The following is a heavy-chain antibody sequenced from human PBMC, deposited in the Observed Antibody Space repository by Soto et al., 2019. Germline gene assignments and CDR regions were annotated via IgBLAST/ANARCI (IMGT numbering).Heavy chain of an antibody. V-gene: IGHV3-48*03. CDR2: ISSSGSTI. D-gene: IGHD3-16*01. Sequence: RRLSCAASGFTFSSYEMNWVRQAPGKGLEWVSYISSSGSTIYYADSVKGRFTISRDNAKNSLYLQMNSLRAEDTAVYYCARWGALNYYYYYYGMDVWGQGTTVTVSS. CDR1: GFTFSSYE. CDR3: ARWGALNYYYYYYGMDV. J-gene: IGHJ6*02.